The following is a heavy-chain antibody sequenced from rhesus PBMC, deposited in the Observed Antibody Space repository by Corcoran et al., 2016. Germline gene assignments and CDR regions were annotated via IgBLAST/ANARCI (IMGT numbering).Heavy chain of an antibody. Sequence: WLSWVRKAPGKGREWVARIKRKVDGETADYAASVKGRFTISRDDSKNTLDLQMNSLKSEDTAVYYCTTAAAAGDFDYWGQGVLVTVSS. V-gene: IGHV3-30*02. J-gene: IGHJ4*01. D-gene: IGHD6-31*01. CDR3: TTAAAAGDFDY. CDR1: W. CDR2: IKRKVDGETA.